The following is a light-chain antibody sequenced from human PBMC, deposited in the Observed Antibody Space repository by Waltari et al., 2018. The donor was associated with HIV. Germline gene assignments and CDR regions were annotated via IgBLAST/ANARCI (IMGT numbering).Light chain of an antibody. J-gene: IGLJ3*02. CDR2: SVS. V-gene: IGLV2-14*03. Sequence: QSALAQPASVAGSPGQSITIPCTGSISDIGLYDFVSWYQQYPGKAPRLLIFSVSSRPSGISDRFSGFKSHNTATLTISDLQPEDEADYYCSSLTLTHSVLFGGGTRLTVL. CDR3: SSLTLTHSVL. CDR1: ISDIGLYDF.